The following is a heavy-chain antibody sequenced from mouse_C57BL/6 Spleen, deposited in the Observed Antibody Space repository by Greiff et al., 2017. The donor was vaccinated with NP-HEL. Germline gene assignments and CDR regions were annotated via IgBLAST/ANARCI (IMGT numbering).Heavy chain of an antibody. D-gene: IGHD2-2*01. CDR1: GFTFSDYG. CDR3: YYGYDGWYFDV. V-gene: IGHV5-17*01. J-gene: IGHJ1*03. Sequence: EVKLVESGGGLVKPGGSLKLSCAASGFTFSDYGMHWVRQAPEKGLEWVAYISSGSSTIYYADTVKGRFTISRDNAKNTLFLQMTSLRSEDTAMYYCYYGYDGWYFDVWGTGTTVTVSS. CDR2: ISSGSSTI.